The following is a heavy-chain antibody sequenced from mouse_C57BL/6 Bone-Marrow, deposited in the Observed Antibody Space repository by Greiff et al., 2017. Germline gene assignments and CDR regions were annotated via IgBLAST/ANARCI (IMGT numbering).Heavy chain of an antibody. CDR3: ARHEELRLRWYFDV. J-gene: IGHJ1*03. Sequence: VKLMESGAELVKPGASVTLSCKASGYTFTEYTIHWVKPRSGQGLEWIGCVYPGSGSIKYNEKFKDKATLTADKSSSTVYMELSQLTSEDSAVYFCARHEELRLRWYFDVWGTGTTVTVSS. CDR2: VYPGSGSI. V-gene: IGHV1-62-2*01. CDR1: GYTFTEYT. D-gene: IGHD1-2*01.